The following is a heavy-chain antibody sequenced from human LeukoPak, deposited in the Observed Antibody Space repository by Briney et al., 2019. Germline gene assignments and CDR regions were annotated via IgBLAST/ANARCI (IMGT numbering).Heavy chain of an antibody. CDR1: GYTFTSYY. D-gene: IGHD2-2*01. CDR2: INPTGGST. V-gene: IGHV1-46*01. Sequence: ASVKVSCKASGYTFTSYYMHWVRQAPGQGLEWMGIINPTGGSTSYAQKFQGRVTMTRDMSTSTVYMELSSLRSEDTAVYYCARVGVEDVPPLNSDYYYYYMDVWGKGTTVTVSS. J-gene: IGHJ6*03. CDR3: ARVGVEDVPPLNSDYYYYYMDV.